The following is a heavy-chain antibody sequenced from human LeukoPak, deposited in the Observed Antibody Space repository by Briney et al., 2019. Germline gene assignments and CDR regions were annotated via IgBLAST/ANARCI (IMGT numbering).Heavy chain of an antibody. J-gene: IGHJ2*01. Sequence: SETLSLTCTVSGGSISSYYWSWIRQPAGKGLDWIGRIYTSGSTNYNPSLKSRVTMSVDTSKNQFSLKLSSVTAADTAVYYCARDRSSSGWYSYRYFDLWGRGTLVTVSS. CDR2: IYTSGST. V-gene: IGHV4-4*07. CDR1: GGSISSYY. D-gene: IGHD6-19*01. CDR3: ARDRSSSGWYSYRYFDL.